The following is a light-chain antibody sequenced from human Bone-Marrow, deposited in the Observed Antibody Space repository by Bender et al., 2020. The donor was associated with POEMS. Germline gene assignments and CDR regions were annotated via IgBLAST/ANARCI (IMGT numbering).Light chain of an antibody. V-gene: IGLV2-14*03. J-gene: IGLJ3*02. Sequence: QSALTQPASVSGSPGQSITISCTGTSSDVGAYNDVSWYQQHPSKATRLIIFDVTTRPSRISSRLSASKSGSTASLTISGLQAADDADYDCSSYTISNSLAFGGWTKLSDL. CDR3: SSYTISNSLA. CDR2: DVT. CDR1: SSDVGAYND.